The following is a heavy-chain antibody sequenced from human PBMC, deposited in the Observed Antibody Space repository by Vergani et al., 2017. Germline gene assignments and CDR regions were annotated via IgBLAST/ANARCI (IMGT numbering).Heavy chain of an antibody. CDR2: IGYDGRIK. Sequence: QVQLVETGGGVVQPGGSLRLYCATSGFSFNTYGAHWVRQAPGKGLEWVAFIGYDGRIKYNVDSVKGRFTISRDTSKKTLSLQMRSLRADDTAVYYCAKDGRENSDDGYCAYWGQGTLVTVSS. J-gene: IGHJ4*02. D-gene: IGHD1-26*01. V-gene: IGHV3-30*02. CDR3: AKDGRENSDDGYCAY. CDR1: GFSFNTYG.